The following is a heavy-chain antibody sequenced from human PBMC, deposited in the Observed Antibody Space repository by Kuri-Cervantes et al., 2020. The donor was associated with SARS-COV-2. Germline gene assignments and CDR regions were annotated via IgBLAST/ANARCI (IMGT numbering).Heavy chain of an antibody. D-gene: IGHD2-2*01. CDR2: ISYDGSNK. J-gene: IGHJ6*02. CDR1: GFTFSSYG. V-gene: IGHV3-30*18. Sequence: GESLKISCAASGFTFSSYGMHWVRQAPGKGLEWVAVISYDGSNKYYADPVKGRFTISRGNSKNTLYLQMNSLRAEDTAVYYCAKELSRDIVVVPVYHYYYGMDVWGQGTTVTVSS. CDR3: AKELSRDIVVVPVYHYYYGMDV.